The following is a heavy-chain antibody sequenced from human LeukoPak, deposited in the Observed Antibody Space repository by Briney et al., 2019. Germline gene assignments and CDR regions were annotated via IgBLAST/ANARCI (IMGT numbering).Heavy chain of an antibody. J-gene: IGHJ4*02. CDR3: ARVWTYYYDSSGSESFDY. D-gene: IGHD3-22*01. Sequence: GGSLRLSCAASGFTFSSYAMSWVRQAPGKGLEWVSAISGSGGSTIYYADSVKGRFTISRDNAKNSLYLQMNSLRAEDTAVYYCARVWTYYYDSSGSESFDYWGQGTLVTVSS. V-gene: IGHV3-23*01. CDR2: ISGSGGSTI. CDR1: GFTFSSYA.